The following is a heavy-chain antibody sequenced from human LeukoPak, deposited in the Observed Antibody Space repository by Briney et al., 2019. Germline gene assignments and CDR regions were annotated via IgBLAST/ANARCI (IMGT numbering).Heavy chain of an antibody. J-gene: IGHJ4*02. CDR3: ATSSGSYHY. D-gene: IGHD1-26*01. V-gene: IGHV3-48*01. CDR1: GFTFSSHS. CDR2: IRSSGSTI. Sequence: GGSLRLSCAAFGFTFSSHSMNWVCQAPGKGLEWVSYIRSSGSTIYYADSVKGRFTISRDNAKNSLYLQMNSLRAEDTAVYYCATSSGSYHYWGQGTLVTVSS.